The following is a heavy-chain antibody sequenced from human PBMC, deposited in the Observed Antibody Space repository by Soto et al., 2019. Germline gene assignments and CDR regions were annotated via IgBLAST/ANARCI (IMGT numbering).Heavy chain of an antibody. CDR2: IYPGDSAT. CDR1: GYSFTSYW. CDR3: ARIGTTVGGLPNWFDP. D-gene: IGHD4-17*01. J-gene: IGHJ5*02. Sequence: SLKISCKGSGYSFTSYWIGWVRQMPGKGLEWMGIIYPGDSATRYSPSFQGQVTISADKSISTAYLQWSSLKASDTAMYYCARIGTTVGGLPNWFDPWGPGTLVTVSS. V-gene: IGHV5-51*01.